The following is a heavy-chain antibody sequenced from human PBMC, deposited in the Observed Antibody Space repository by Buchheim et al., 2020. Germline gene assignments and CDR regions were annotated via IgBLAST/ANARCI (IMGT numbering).Heavy chain of an antibody. CDR2: INHSGST. J-gene: IGHJ6*02. V-gene: IGHV4-34*01. CDR1: GGSFSGYY. Sequence: QVQLQQWGAGLLKPSETLSLTCAVYGGSFSGYYWSWIRQPPGKGLAWIGEINHSGSTNYNPSLKSRVTISVDTSKNQFSLKLSSVTAADTAVYYCALGYCSSTSCPQNYYYYYGMDVWGQGTT. D-gene: IGHD2-2*01. CDR3: ALGYCSSTSCPQNYYYYYGMDV.